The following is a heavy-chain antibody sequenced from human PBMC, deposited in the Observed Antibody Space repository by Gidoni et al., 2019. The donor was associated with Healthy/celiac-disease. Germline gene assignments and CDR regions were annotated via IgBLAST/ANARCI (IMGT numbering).Heavy chain of an antibody. CDR2: ISAYRSNT. J-gene: IGHJ6*02. D-gene: IGHD3-10*01. CDR1: GYNFTSDG. CDR3: AGDGGYFRSGSSAYYYYGMDV. Sequence: VQLVQSGAEVKKPGASAKVSRQASGYNFTSDGISWVRQAPGQGLEWMGWISAYRSNTNDAQKLQGIVTMTTDTSTCTAYMELRRLRSDATAVYYCAGDGGYFRSGSSAYYYYGMDVWGQGTTVTVSS. V-gene: IGHV1-18*01.